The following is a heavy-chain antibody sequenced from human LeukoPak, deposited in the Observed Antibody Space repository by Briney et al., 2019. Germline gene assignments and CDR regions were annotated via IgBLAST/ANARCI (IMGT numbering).Heavy chain of an antibody. J-gene: IGHJ5*02. CDR1: GFTFSSYA. V-gene: IGHV3-23*01. CDR2: ISGSCFTT. CDR3: AKDSHYDSSASWFDP. Sequence: AGGSLRLSCAACGFTFSSYAMRWVRQAPGKGLEWVSAISGSCFTTYYADSVKGRFTTYRDNAKNTLYVQMNSLRSEDTAVYYCAKDSHYDSSASWFDPWGQGALVTVSS. D-gene: IGHD3-22*01.